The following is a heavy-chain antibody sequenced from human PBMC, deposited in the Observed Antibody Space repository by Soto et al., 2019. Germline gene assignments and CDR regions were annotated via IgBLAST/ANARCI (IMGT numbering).Heavy chain of an antibody. CDR2: IIPILGIA. CDR1: GGTFSSYT. D-gene: IGHD2-15*01. V-gene: IGHV1-69*02. J-gene: IGHJ4*02. Sequence: QVQLVQSGAEVKKPGSSVKVSCKASGGTFSSYTISWVRQAPGQGLEWMGRIIPILGIANYAQKFQGRVTITADKSTSTAYMELSSLRSEDTAVYYCASRARDIVVVVAATEFDYWGQGTLVTVSS. CDR3: ASRARDIVVVVAATEFDY.